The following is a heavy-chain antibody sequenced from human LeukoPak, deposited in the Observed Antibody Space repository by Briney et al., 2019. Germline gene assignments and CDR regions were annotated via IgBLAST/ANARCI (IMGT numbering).Heavy chain of an antibody. J-gene: IGHJ4*02. CDR2: IKQDGSEK. Sequence: PGESLRLSCAASGFTFGSYWMSWVRQAPGKGLEWVSNIKQDGSEKYYVDSVKGRFTISRDNAKNSLYLQMNSLRAEDTAVYYCARVGWFGELTRHPGGVYWGQGTLVTVSS. CDR3: ARVGWFGELTRHPGGVY. D-gene: IGHD3-10*01. CDR1: GFTFGSYW. V-gene: IGHV3-7*01.